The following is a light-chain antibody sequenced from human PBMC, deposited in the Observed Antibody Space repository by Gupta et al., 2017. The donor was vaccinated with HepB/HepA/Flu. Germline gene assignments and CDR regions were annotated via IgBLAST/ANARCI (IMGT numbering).Light chain of an antibody. Sequence: AMLMAPSPSSLSASVGDRVTIPCRASQGIRNDLGWYQQKPGKAPKLLIYAASSLESGVPSRFSGSGCGTDFTLTVSSPQPEDFATYYCRQDDNCSWTFGQGAXVEIK. J-gene: IGKJ1*01. CDR2: AAS. CDR3: RQDDNCSWT. CDR1: QGIRND. V-gene: IGKV1-6*01.